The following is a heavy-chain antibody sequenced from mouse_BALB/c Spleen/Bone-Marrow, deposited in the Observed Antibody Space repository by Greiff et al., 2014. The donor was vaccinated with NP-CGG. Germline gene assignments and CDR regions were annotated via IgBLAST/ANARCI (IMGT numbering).Heavy chain of an antibody. CDR1: VFTFSDYY. Sequence: EVQRVESGGGLVKPGGSLKLSCSASVFTFSDYYMYWVRQTPEKGLEWVATISDGGSYTYYPDSVKGRFTISRDNAKNSLYLQMTSLKSEDTAMYYCARDSYYYGSSYWYFDVWGAGTTVTVSS. CDR3: ARDSYYYGSSYWYFDV. J-gene: IGHJ1*01. D-gene: IGHD1-1*01. V-gene: IGHV5-4*02. CDR2: ISDGGSYT.